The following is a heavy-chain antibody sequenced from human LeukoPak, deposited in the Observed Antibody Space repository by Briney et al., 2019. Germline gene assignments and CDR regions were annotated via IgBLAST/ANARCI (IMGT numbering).Heavy chain of an antibody. Sequence: GGSLRLSCAASGFTFSSYEMHWVRQAPGKGLEWVSYISSSGSTIYYADSVKGRFTISRDNAKNALFLQVNSLRDEDTALYHCVTESAWLFDYWGQGTLVTVSS. CDR1: GFTFSSYE. V-gene: IGHV3-48*03. J-gene: IGHJ4*02. D-gene: IGHD5-12*01. CDR3: VTESAWLFDY. CDR2: ISSSGSTI.